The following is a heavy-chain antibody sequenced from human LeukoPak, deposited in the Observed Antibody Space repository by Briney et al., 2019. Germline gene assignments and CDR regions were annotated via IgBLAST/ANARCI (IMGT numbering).Heavy chain of an antibody. CDR3: ARDPLRYLRVGHYDY. D-gene: IGHD3-9*01. J-gene: IGHJ4*02. Sequence: GGSLRLSCAASGFIFSSYAMSWVRQAPGKGLEWVSSIDYDSSHIYYAASVRGRFTISRDNARNSVYLQMNSLRVEDTAVYYCARDPLRYLRVGHYDYWGQGTLVAVSS. CDR2: IDYDSSHI. V-gene: IGHV3-21*01. CDR1: GFIFSSYA.